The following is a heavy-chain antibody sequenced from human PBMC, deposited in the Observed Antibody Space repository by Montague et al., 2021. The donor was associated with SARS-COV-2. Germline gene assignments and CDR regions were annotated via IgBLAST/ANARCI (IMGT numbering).Heavy chain of an antibody. J-gene: IGHJ4*02. Sequence: SLRLSCAASGFTFSSYELHWVRQAPGKGLEWVSSISSSGSTIYYADSVKGLFTISRDNAKSSLYLQMYSLRAEDTAGYYCARAVPYVFRPLKYFDYWGQGTLVTVSS. CDR3: ARAVPYVFRPLKYFDY. CDR1: GFTFSSYE. V-gene: IGHV3-48*03. D-gene: IGHD3-16*01. CDR2: ISSSGSTI.